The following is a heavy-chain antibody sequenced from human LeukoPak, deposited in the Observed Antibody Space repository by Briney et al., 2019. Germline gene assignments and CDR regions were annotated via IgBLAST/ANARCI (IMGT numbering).Heavy chain of an antibody. Sequence: SETLSLTCTVSGGSISDYYWSWFRQPPGKGLEWIGYIYYSGSTSYNPSLRSRVTISIDTSANRFSLELNSVTTADTAVYYCARDSQQSLAYLWGQGTLVTVSS. D-gene: IGHD1-1*01. V-gene: IGHV4-59*01. CDR2: IYYSGST. CDR3: ARDSQQSLAYL. J-gene: IGHJ4*02. CDR1: GGSISDYY.